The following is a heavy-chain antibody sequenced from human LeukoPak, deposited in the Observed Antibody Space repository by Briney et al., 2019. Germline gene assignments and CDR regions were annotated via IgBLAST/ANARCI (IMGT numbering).Heavy chain of an antibody. CDR3: AELGITMIGGV. Sequence: GGSLRLSCAASGFTFGSYEMNWVRQAPGKGLEWVSYISSSGSTIYYADSVKGRFAISRDNAKNSLYLQMNSLRAEDTAVYYCAELGITMIGGVWGKGTTVTISS. D-gene: IGHD3-10*02. V-gene: IGHV3-48*03. CDR1: GFTFGSYE. CDR2: ISSSGSTI. J-gene: IGHJ6*04.